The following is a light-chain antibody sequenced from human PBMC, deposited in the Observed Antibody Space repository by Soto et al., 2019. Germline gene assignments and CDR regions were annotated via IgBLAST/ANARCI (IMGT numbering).Light chain of an antibody. CDR3: CSYAGSYTWV. CDR1: SSDVGGYNY. CDR2: DVS. V-gene: IGLV2-11*01. J-gene: IGLJ3*02. Sequence: QSALTQPRSVSGSPGQSVTISCTGTSSDVGGYNYVSWYHQHPGKAPKLIIYDVSKRPSGVPDRFSGSKSANTASLTIFGLQAEDEADYYCCSYAGSYTWVFGGGTQLTVL.